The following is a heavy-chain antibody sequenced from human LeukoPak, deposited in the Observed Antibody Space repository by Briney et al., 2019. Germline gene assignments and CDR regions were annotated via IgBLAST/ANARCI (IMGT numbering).Heavy chain of an antibody. V-gene: IGHV6-1*01. CDR1: GDSVTSNTAP. CDR3: ARGGVRTGFDP. CDR2: TYYRSKWYY. D-gene: IGHD1-1*01. Sequence: SQTLSLTCAISGDSVTSNTAPWNWTRQSPSRGLEWLGRTYYRSKWYYDYAVSVKSRITINPDTSRNQFSLQLDSVTPEDTAVYYCARGGVRTGFDPWGQGTLVTVSS. J-gene: IGHJ5*02.